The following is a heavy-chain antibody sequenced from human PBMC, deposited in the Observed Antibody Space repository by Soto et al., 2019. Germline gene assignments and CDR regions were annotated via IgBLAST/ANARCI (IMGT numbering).Heavy chain of an antibody. CDR3: ARHFGQWLVEKNWFDP. Sequence: PGESLKISCKGSGYSFTSYWIGWVRQMPGKGLEWMGIIYPGDSDTRYSPSFQGQVTISADKSISTAYLQWSSLKASDTAMYYCARHFGQWLVEKNWFDPWGQGNLVTVSS. CDR1: GYSFTSYW. D-gene: IGHD6-19*01. V-gene: IGHV5-51*01. CDR2: IYPGDSDT. J-gene: IGHJ5*02.